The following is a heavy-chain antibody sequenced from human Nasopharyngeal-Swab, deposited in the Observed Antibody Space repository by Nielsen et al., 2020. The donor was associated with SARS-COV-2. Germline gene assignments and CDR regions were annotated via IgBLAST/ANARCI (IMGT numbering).Heavy chain of an antibody. Sequence: GGSLRLSCAASGFTFSSYEMNWVRQAPGKGLEWVSYISSSGSTIYYADPVKGRFTISRDNAKNSLYLQMNSLRAEDTAVYYCARDPAEGFLEWLGGGWGQGTLVTVSS. CDR3: ARDPAEGFLEWLGGG. J-gene: IGHJ4*02. D-gene: IGHD3-3*01. CDR1: GFTFSSYE. V-gene: IGHV3-48*03. CDR2: ISSSGSTI.